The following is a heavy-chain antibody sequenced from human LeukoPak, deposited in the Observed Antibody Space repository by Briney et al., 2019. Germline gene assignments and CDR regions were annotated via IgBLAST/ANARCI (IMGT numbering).Heavy chain of an antibody. D-gene: IGHD6-19*01. CDR3: ASMYSSGWYQIDY. CDR1: GGSISSGGYY. CDR2: IYHSGST. Sequence: TSETLSLTCTVSGGSISSGGYYWSWIRQPPGKGLEWIGYIYHSGSTYYNPSLKSRVTISVDTSKNQFSLKLSSVTAADTAVYYCASMYSSGWYQIDYWGQGTLVTVSS. V-gene: IGHV4-30-2*05. J-gene: IGHJ4*02.